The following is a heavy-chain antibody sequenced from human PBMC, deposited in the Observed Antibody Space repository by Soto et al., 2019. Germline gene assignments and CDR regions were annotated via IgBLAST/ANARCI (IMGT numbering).Heavy chain of an antibody. Sequence: EVQLVESGGGLVQPGGSLRLSCAASGFTVSSKYMSWVRQAPGKGLAWVSLIQSGGPTYYADSVKGRFTISRDTSENTVHLQMDSLRAEDTAVYYCARDDVLCDGGRCYGLPLDVWSKGTTVTVSS. CDR2: IQSGGPT. CDR1: GFTVSSKY. CDR3: ARDDVLCDGGRCYGLPLDV. J-gene: IGHJ6*04. V-gene: IGHV3-66*01. D-gene: IGHD2-15*01.